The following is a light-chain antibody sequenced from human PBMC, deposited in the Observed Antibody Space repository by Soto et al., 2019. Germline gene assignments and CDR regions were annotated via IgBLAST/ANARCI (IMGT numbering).Light chain of an antibody. V-gene: IGKV3-15*01. Sequence: EIVMTQSPATLSVSPGERANLSCRASHSVSSNFAWYQQEPGQAPRLLIYGASTRATGIPARFSGSGSGTEFTLTIGSLQSEDFAVYYCQQYNNWWTFGQGTKVDSK. CDR2: GAS. J-gene: IGKJ1*01. CDR1: HSVSSN. CDR3: QQYNNWWT.